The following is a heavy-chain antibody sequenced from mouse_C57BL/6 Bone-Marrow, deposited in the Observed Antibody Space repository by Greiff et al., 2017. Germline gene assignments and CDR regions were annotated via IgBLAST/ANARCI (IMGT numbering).Heavy chain of an antibody. CDR1: GFTFSSYG. CDR2: ISSGGSYT. D-gene: IGHD1-1*01. V-gene: IGHV5-6*01. Sequence: EVKLVESGGDLVKPGGSLKLSCAASGFTFSSYGMSWVRQTPDKRLEWVATISSGGSYTYYPDSVKGRFTITRDKAKNTLYLQLNSLKSEDTAMYYCARISAVGVTMDYWGQGTSVTVSS. J-gene: IGHJ4*01. CDR3: ARISAVGVTMDY.